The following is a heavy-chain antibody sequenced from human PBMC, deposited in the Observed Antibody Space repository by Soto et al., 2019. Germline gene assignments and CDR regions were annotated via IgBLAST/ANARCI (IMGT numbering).Heavy chain of an antibody. CDR2: IIPIFGTA. V-gene: IGHV1-69*13. D-gene: IGHD6-19*01. Sequence: PVKVSCKASGGTFSSYAISWVRQAPGQGLEWMGGIIPIFGTANYAQKFQGRVTITADESTSTAYMELSSLRSEDTAVYYCARRAVAGTHKGERGYYYYGMDVWGQGTTVTVSS. J-gene: IGHJ6*02. CDR3: ARRAVAGTHKGERGYYYYGMDV. CDR1: GGTFSSYA.